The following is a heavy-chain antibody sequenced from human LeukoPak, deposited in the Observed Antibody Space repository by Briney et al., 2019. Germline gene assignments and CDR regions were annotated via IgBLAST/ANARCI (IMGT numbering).Heavy chain of an antibody. CDR3: ARRQLYYDYVWGSYRTAGGYFDY. V-gene: IGHV4-34*01. CDR1: GGSFSGYY. CDR2: IDIDEHT. Sequence: PSETLSLTCAVYGGSFSGYYWSWIRQPLGKGLEWIGEIDIDEHTDSSPSLKSRLMLSVDKSKNQFTLNLGSVTAADTAVYYCARRQLYYDYVWGSYRTAGGYFDYWGQGTLVTVSS. J-gene: IGHJ4*02. D-gene: IGHD3-16*02.